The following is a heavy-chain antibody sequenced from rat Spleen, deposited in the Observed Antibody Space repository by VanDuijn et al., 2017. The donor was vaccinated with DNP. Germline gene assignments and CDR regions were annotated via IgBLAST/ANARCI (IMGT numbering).Heavy chain of an antibody. J-gene: IGHJ2*01. V-gene: IGHV5-25*01. CDR1: GFPFSDYF. CDR3: ARGGRSYFEY. CDR2: ISPSGSRT. Sequence: EVRLVESGGGLVQPGRSLKLSCAASGFPFSDYFMAWVRQAPRKGLEWVAAISPSGSRTLYPDSVKGRFTISRDNAKNTLYLQMNSLRSEDTASYYCARGGRSYFEYWGQGVMVTVSS. D-gene: IGHD1-11*01.